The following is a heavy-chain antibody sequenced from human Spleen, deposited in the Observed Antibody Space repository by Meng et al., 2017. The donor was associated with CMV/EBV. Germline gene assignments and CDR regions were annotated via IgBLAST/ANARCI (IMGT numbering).Heavy chain of an antibody. CDR2: IYYSGST. Sequence: SETLSLTCTVSGGSISSGGYYWSWIRQHPGKGLEWIGYIYYSGSTYYNPSLKSRVTISVDTSKNQFSLKLSSVTAADTAVYYCAKLFTSRGYDFWINRLLGAFDIWGQGTMVTVSS. CDR3: AKLFTSRGYDFWINRLLGAFDI. J-gene: IGHJ3*02. V-gene: IGHV4-31*03. D-gene: IGHD3-3*01. CDR1: GGSISSGGYY.